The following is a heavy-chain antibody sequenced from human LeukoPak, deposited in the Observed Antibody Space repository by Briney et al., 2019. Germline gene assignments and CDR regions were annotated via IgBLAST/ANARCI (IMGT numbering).Heavy chain of an antibody. V-gene: IGHV3-23*01. CDR1: GFTFSSYA. J-gene: IGHJ4*02. Sequence: GGSLRLSCAASGFTFSSYAMSWVRQAPGKGLEWVSAISGSGGSTYYAGSVKGRFTISRDNSKNTLYLQMNSLRAEDTAVYYCAKDGSGWYLFSAGYFDYWGQGTLVTVSS. CDR2: ISGSGGST. CDR3: AKDGSGWYLFSAGYFDY. D-gene: IGHD6-19*01.